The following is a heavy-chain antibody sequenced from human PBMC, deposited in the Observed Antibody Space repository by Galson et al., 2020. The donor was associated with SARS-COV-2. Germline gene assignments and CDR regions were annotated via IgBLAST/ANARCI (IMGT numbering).Heavy chain of an antibody. J-gene: IGHJ4*02. CDR3: ASSPPLSSSWGLFDY. CDR1: GYTFTSYY. CDR2: INPSGGST. D-gene: IGHD6-13*01. Sequence: ASVKVSCKASGYTFTSYYMHWVRQAPGQGLEWMGIINPSGGSTSYAQKFQGRVTMTRDTSTSTVYMELSSLRSEDTAVYYCASSPPLSSSWGLFDYWGQGTLVTVSS. V-gene: IGHV1-46*01.